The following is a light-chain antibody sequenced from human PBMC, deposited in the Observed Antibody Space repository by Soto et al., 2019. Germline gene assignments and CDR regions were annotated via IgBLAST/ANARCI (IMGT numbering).Light chain of an antibody. V-gene: IGKV3-20*01. Sequence: SVLTQSPGTLSLSPGERATLSCRASQSVTSYLAWYQQKPGQAPRLLIYGASFRATDVPDRFTAGGSGTDFTLTISRLEPEDYAVYYCQQYGRDRLTFGGGTTV. CDR2: GAS. J-gene: IGKJ4*01. CDR1: QSVTSY. CDR3: QQYGRDRLT.